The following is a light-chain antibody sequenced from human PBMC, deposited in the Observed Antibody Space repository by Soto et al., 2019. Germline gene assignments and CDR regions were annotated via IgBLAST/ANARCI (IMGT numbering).Light chain of an antibody. CDR2: VAS. CDR1: QTVSSGY. CDR3: QQHGSSAYT. J-gene: IGKJ2*01. Sequence: EIVLTQSPGTLSLSPGERATLSCRASQTVSSGYLAWYQQKPGQPPRLLIYVASTRATGIPDRFSGSGSGTEFTLTISSLEPEDFAVYYCQQHGSSAYTFGQGTRLEIK. V-gene: IGKV3-20*01.